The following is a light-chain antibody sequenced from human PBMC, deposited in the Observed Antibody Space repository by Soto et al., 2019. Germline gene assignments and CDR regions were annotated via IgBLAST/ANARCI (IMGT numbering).Light chain of an antibody. CDR1: QSVTNNY. CDR2: AAS. Sequence: EIVLTQSPGTLSLSPGERATLSCGASQSVTNNYLAWYLQKPGQAPKVLIHAASGRTTGIPDRFRGSGSGTDFTLTISRLEPEDFAVYYCQQYGSSPWTFGQGTKVEIK. V-gene: IGKV3-20*01. J-gene: IGKJ1*01. CDR3: QQYGSSPWT.